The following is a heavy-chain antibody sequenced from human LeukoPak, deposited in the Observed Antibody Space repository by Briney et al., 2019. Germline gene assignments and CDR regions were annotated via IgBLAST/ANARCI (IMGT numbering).Heavy chain of an antibody. CDR2: IWNNGNNR. CDR3: ARDSVEVPTDFDY. D-gene: IGHD1-26*01. Sequence: PGGSLRLSCAASGFIFSDYGMHWVRQAPGKGLEWVAVIWNNGNNRYADSVRGRFTISRDDSKNTLYLQMDSLRAEDTAVYYCARDSVEVPTDFDYWGQGTLVTVSS. CDR1: GFIFSDYG. V-gene: IGHV3-33*01. J-gene: IGHJ4*02.